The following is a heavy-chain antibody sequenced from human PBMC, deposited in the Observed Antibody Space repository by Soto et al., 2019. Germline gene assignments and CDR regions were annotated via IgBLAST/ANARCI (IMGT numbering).Heavy chain of an antibody. V-gene: IGHV4-31*03. CDR2: IYYSGST. CDR3: ARNPRPYYYDDDSGHHLQGTFDH. CDR1: GDSISGAGYY. Sequence: PSETLSLTCTVSGDSISGAGYYWTWIRQHPGKGLEWIGYIYYSGSTYYNPSLKSRLTISVDTSRNQFSLKLSSVTAADTAIYYCARNPRPYYYDDDSGHHLQGTFDHWGQGTLVTVSS. D-gene: IGHD3-22*01. J-gene: IGHJ4*02.